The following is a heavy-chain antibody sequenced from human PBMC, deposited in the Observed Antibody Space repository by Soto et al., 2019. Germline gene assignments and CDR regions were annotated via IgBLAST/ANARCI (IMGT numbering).Heavy chain of an antibody. V-gene: IGHV4-59*01. Sequence: SETLSLTCTVSGGSISSYYWSWIRQPPGKGLEWIGYIYYSGSTNYNPSLKSRVTISVDTSKNQFSLKLSSVTAADTAVYYCARDSGDYDFWSGSSGYYGMDVWGQGTTVTVSS. D-gene: IGHD3-3*01. CDR3: ARDSGDYDFWSGSSGYYGMDV. CDR2: IYYSGST. CDR1: GGSISSYY. J-gene: IGHJ6*02.